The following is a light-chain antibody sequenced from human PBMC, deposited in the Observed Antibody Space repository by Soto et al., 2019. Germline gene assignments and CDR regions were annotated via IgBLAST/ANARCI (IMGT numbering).Light chain of an antibody. J-gene: IGLJ1*01. V-gene: IGLV2-8*01. CDR1: SSAIGIYKY. CDR3: SSYAGRNSV. Sequence: QSALTQPASVSGSPGQSIAISCTGSSSAIGIYKYVSWYQQHPGKVPKLMIYEVSKRPSGVPDRFSGSKSGNTASLTVSGLQAEDEADYYCSSYAGRNSVFGTGTKVTVL. CDR2: EVS.